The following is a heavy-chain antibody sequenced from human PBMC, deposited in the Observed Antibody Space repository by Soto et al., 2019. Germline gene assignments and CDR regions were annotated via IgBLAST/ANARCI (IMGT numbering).Heavy chain of an antibody. D-gene: IGHD4-4*01. V-gene: IGHV4-31*03. CDR1: GGSISSGGYY. Sequence: LSLTCTVAGGSISSGGYYWSWIRQHPGKGLEWIGYIYYSGSTYYNPSLKSRLTISVDTSKNQFSLKLTSVTAADTAVYYCARVTTLTPYFDYWGQGALVTVSS. CDR2: IYYSGST. CDR3: ARVTTLTPYFDY. J-gene: IGHJ4*02.